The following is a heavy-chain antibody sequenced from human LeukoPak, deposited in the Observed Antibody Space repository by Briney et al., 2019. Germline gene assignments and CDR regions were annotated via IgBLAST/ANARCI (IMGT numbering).Heavy chain of an antibody. CDR3: ARDAAVAAPFDY. V-gene: IGHV3-74*01. CDR2: INSDGSST. D-gene: IGHD6-19*01. J-gene: IGHJ4*02. Sequence: GGSPRLSCAASGFTFSSYWMHWVRQAPGKGLVWVSRINSDGSSTSYADSVKGRFTISRDNAKNTLYLQMNSLRAEDTAVYYCARDAAVAAPFDYWGQGTLVTVSS. CDR1: GFTFSSYW.